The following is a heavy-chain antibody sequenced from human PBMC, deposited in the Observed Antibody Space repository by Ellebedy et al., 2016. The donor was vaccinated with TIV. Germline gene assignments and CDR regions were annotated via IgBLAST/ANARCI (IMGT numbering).Heavy chain of an antibody. CDR2: ISRSSSYI. Sequence: PGGSLRLSCAASGFSFSNYSMNWVRQAPGKGLEWVSSISRSSSYIYYADSVKGRFTISRDNAKNSLYLQMNSLRAEDTAVYYCATPMVRGPSRMFHCWGQGTLVSVSS. D-gene: IGHD3-10*01. J-gene: IGHJ4*02. V-gene: IGHV3-21*01. CDR1: GFSFSNYS. CDR3: ATPMVRGPSRMFHC.